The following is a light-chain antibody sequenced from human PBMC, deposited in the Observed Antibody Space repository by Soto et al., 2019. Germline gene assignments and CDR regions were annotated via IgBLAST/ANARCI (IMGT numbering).Light chain of an antibody. V-gene: IGLV2-14*01. CDR1: SSDIGSYNF. J-gene: IGLJ1*01. CDR3: VSYTSINTLYV. CDR2: EVS. Sequence: QSVLTQPASVSGSPGQSITISCTGTSSDIGSYNFVSWYQQHPGKAPKLMISEVSNRPSGVSNRFSGSKSASTASLTISGLQAEDEADYYCVSYTSINTLYVFGTGTKVTVL.